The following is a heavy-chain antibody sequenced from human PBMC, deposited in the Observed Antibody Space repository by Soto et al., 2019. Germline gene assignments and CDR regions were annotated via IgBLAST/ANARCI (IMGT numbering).Heavy chain of an antibody. CDR1: GYSFISYW. CDR3: ARAYDSSGYSPYYYYYGMDV. J-gene: IGHJ6*02. V-gene: IGHV5-51*01. D-gene: IGHD3-22*01. Sequence: PGESLKISCKTSGYSFISYWVAWVRQLPGKGLEWMGTFYPGDSDTRYSPSFQGQVTISADKSISTAYLQWSSLKASDTAMYYCARAYDSSGYSPYYYYYGMDVWGQGTTVTVSS. CDR2: FYPGDSDT.